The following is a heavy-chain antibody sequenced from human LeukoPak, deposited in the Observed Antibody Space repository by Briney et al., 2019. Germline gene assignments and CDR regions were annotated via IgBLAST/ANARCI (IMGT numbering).Heavy chain of an antibody. Sequence: SETLSLTCAVSDYSISSAYYWGWIRPPPGKGLEWIGSTYHSGSTDYNPSLKSRVTISVDTSKNQFSLKLRSVTAADTAVYYCARDQAYCGGDCYFDFWGQGTLVTVSS. J-gene: IGHJ4*02. CDR3: ARDQAYCGGDCYFDF. CDR1: DYSISSAYY. CDR2: TYHSGST. V-gene: IGHV4-38-2*02. D-gene: IGHD2-21*02.